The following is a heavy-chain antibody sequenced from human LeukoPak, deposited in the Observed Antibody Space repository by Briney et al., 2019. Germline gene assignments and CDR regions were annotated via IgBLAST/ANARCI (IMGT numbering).Heavy chain of an antibody. CDR2: IRSSGDTV. Sequence: GKSLRLSCAASGFTFSSYDMNWVRQAPGKGLEWVSFIRSSGDTVYYTDSVKGRFTISRDNAKNSLYLQMNSLRAEDTAVYYCARDTQFNSLDIWGQGTMVTVSS. D-gene: IGHD1-1*01. CDR3: ARDTQFNSLDI. J-gene: IGHJ3*02. CDR1: GFTFSSYD. V-gene: IGHV3-48*03.